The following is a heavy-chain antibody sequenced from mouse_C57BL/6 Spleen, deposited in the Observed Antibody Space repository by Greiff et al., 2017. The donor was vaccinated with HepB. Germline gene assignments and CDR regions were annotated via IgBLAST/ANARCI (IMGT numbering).Heavy chain of an antibody. J-gene: IGHJ3*01. Sequence: QVQLQQSGAKLARPGASVKLSCKASGYTFTSYGISWVKQRTGQGLEWIGEIYPRSGNTYYNEKFKGKATLTADKSSSTAYMELRSLTSEDSAVYFCASITTEFAYWGQGTLVTVSA. CDR2: IYPRSGNT. D-gene: IGHD1-1*01. V-gene: IGHV1-81*01. CDR3: ASITTEFAY. CDR1: GYTFTSYG.